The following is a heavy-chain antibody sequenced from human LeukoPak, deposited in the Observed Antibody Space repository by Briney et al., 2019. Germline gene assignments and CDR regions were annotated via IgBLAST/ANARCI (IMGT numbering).Heavy chain of an antibody. CDR1: GGSISSYY. J-gene: IGHJ3*02. CDR3: ARELGGNSLAFDI. D-gene: IGHD4-23*01. V-gene: IGHV4-59*01. CDR2: TYYSGST. Sequence: SETLSLTCTVSGGSISSYYWSWIRQPPGKGLEWIGYTYYSGSTNYNPSLKSRVTISVDTSKNQFSLKLSSVTAADTAVYYCARELGGNSLAFDIWGQGTMVTVSS.